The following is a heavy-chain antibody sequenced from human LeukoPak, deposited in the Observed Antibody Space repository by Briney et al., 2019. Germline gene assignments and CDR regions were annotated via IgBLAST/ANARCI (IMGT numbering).Heavy chain of an antibody. J-gene: IGHJ4*02. Sequence: SETLSLTCAVSGYSISSGYYWGWVRQPPGKGLEGIASIYYRGTTYYKASLKSRLTVSLDTSKNEFSLKVRSVTAADTAVYYCAREDEYDAWNEESSRDYWGQGILVTVSS. CDR3: AREDEYDAWNEESSRDY. D-gene: IGHD3-3*01. V-gene: IGHV4-38-2*02. CDR2: IYYRGTT. CDR1: GYSISSGYY.